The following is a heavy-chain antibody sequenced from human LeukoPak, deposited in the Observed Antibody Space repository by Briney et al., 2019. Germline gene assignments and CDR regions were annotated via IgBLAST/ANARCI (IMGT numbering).Heavy chain of an antibody. V-gene: IGHV1-2*06. CDR1: GYTFTGYY. Sequence: ASVKVSCKASGYTFTGYYMHWVRQAPGQGLERMGRINPNSGSTNYAQKFQGRVTMTRDTSISTAYMELSRLRSDDTAVYYCARPYCSGGSCPPQWGQGTLVTVSS. CDR2: INPNSGST. CDR3: ARPYCSGGSCPPQ. J-gene: IGHJ4*02. D-gene: IGHD2-15*01.